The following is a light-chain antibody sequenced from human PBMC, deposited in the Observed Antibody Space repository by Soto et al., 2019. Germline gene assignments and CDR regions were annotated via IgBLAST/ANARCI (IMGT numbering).Light chain of an antibody. V-gene: IGLV2-14*02. CDR2: RGT. Sequence: QSVLAQPASVSGSPGQSITISCTGTSSDVGAYDAVSWYQQHPGKAPQVIIYRGTKRPSGVSTRFSGSVSGNTASLTVSGLQAEDEAECFCNSYTTSNTFVFGSGTKVTVL. CDR3: NSYTTSNTFV. CDR1: SSDVGAYDA. J-gene: IGLJ1*01.